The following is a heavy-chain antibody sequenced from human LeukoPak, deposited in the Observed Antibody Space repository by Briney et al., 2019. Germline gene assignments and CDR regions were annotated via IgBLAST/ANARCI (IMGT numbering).Heavy chain of an antibody. CDR1: GFTLSNYA. Sequence: GGSLRLSCEGSGFTLSNYAMSWVRQAPGKGLEWVSGISGSGGSTYYADSVKGRFTISRDNSKNTLYPQMNSLRAEDTAVYYCAKGGYFDWYLDYWGQGTLVTVSS. CDR3: AKGGYFDWYLDY. D-gene: IGHD3-9*01. J-gene: IGHJ4*02. CDR2: ISGSGGST. V-gene: IGHV3-23*01.